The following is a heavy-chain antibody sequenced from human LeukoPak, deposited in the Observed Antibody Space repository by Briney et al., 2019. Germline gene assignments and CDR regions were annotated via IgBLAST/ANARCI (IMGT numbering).Heavy chain of an antibody. Sequence: GASLQISCQGSGYSFTSYWIGWVRQMPGTGLEWMGIIYPGDSDTRYSPSFQGQVTISADKSISTAYLQWSSLKAADTAMYYCARQAEQWQAKYYFDYWGQGTRVTVSS. CDR2: IYPGDSDT. CDR1: GYSFTSYW. J-gene: IGHJ4*02. CDR3: ARQAEQWQAKYYFDY. D-gene: IGHD6-19*01. V-gene: IGHV5-51*01.